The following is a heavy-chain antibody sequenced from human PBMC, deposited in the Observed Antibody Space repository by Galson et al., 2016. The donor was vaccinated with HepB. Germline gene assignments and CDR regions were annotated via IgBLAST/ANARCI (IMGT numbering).Heavy chain of an antibody. CDR1: GFTFSDHY. V-gene: IGHV3-72*01. Sequence: SLRLSCAASGFTFSDHYMDWFRQAPGKGLEWIGRIRNNFSSYTTEFAASVKGGFTISRDDSKNSMYLQLNSLKTEDTAVYYCARDHWGAGDYWGQGTLVTVSS. D-gene: IGHD3-16*01. CDR3: ARDHWGAGDY. CDR2: IRNNFSSYTT. J-gene: IGHJ4*02.